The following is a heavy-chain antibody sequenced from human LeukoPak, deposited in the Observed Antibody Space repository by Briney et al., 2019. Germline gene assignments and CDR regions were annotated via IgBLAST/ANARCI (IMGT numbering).Heavy chain of an antibody. CDR2: IIPIFGTA. CDR1: GGTFSSYA. J-gene: IGHJ3*02. D-gene: IGHD3-10*01. Sequence: SVKVSCKASGGTFSSYAISWVRQAPGQGLEWMGGIIPIFGTANYAQKFQGRVTITADESTSTAYMELSSLRSEDTAVYYCARDWDRYYGSGSYYLLDAFDIWGQGTMVTVSS. CDR3: ARDWDRYYGSGSYYLLDAFDI. V-gene: IGHV1-69*13.